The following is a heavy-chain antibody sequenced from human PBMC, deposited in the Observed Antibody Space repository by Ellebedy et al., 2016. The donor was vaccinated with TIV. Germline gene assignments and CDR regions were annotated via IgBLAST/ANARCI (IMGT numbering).Heavy chain of an antibody. CDR2: ISAYNGNT. CDR3: ARWNYYGSGSYPSYWYFDL. CDR1: GYTFTSYG. J-gene: IGHJ2*01. D-gene: IGHD3-10*01. V-gene: IGHV1-18*04. Sequence: ASVKVSCKASGYTFTSYGISWVRQAPGQGLEWMGWISAYNGNTNYAQKLQVIVTMTTDTSTSTAYMELRSLRSDDTAVYYCARWNYYGSGSYPSYWYFDLWGRGTLVTVSS.